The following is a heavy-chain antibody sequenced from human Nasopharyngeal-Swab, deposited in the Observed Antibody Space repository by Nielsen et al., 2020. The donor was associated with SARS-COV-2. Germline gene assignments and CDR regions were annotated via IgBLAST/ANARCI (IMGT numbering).Heavy chain of an antibody. CDR1: GFTFSSYE. Sequence: LSLTCAASGFTFSSYEMSWVRQAPGKGLEWVSYISSSGSTIYYADSVKGRFTISRDNAKNSLYLQMNSLRAEDTAIYYCARKSTYYDFWSGYYSDYYYDYGMDVWGQGTTVTVSS. J-gene: IGHJ6*02. CDR2: ISSSGSTI. CDR3: ARKSTYYDFWSGYYSDYYYDYGMDV. D-gene: IGHD3-3*01. V-gene: IGHV3-48*03.